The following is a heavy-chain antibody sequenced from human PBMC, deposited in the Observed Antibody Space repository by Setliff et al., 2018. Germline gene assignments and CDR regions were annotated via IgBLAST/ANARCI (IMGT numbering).Heavy chain of an antibody. CDR1: GGGSINNYY. V-gene: IGHV4-59*08. D-gene: IGHD3-22*01. Sequence: SETLSLTCTVSGGGSINNYYWSWVRQSPGKGLEWIGFVHFGGDTNYNPSLKSRVTMSADTSKNQFSLTLRSVTAADTAVYYCARGVSEYYYDSSGNYYMDVWGKGTTVTVSS. J-gene: IGHJ6*03. CDR3: ARGVSEYYYDSSGNYYMDV. CDR2: VHFGGDT.